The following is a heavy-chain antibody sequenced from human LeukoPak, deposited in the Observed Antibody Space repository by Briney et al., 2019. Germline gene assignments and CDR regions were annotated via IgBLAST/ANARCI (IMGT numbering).Heavy chain of an antibody. CDR3: ARGSDNSTLNWFDP. V-gene: IGHV4-59*01. J-gene: IGHJ5*02. CDR2: INYSGST. Sequence: PSETLSLTCSVSGGSISSNYWSWIRQPPGKGLEWIGYINYSGSTNYNPSLKSRVTISVDTSKNQFSLKVTSVTAADTGVYYCARGSDNSTLNWFDPWGQGTLVTVSS. CDR1: GGSISSNY. D-gene: IGHD6-13*01.